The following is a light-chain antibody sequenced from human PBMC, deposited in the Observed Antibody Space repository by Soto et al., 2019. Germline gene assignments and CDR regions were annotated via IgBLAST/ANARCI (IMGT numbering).Light chain of an antibody. CDR1: QIIDNW. CDR2: KAS. J-gene: IGKJ1*01. Sequence: DIQMTQSPPTLSASVGDRVTITCRVSQIIDNWLAWYQQKPGKVPNLLIYKASTLQSGVPSRFRGSGSGTEFTLTISTLQPDDFATYYCQQYKNYRTFGPGTKVDIK. V-gene: IGKV1-5*03. CDR3: QQYKNYRT.